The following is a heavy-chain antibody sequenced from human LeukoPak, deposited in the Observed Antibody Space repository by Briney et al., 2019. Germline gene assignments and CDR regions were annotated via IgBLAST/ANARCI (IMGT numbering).Heavy chain of an antibody. V-gene: IGHV5-51*01. Sequence: GESLKISCKGSGYSFTSYWIGWVRQMPGKGLEWMGIIYPGDSDTRYSPSFQGQVTIPADKSISTAYLQWSSLKASDTAMYYCARGADIVVVAFDYWGQGTLVTVSS. D-gene: IGHD2-15*01. CDR2: IYPGDSDT. CDR1: GYSFTSYW. CDR3: ARGADIVVVAFDY. J-gene: IGHJ4*02.